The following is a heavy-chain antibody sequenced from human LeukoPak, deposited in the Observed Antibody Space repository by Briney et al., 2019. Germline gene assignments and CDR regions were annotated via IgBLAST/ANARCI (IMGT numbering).Heavy chain of an antibody. J-gene: IGHJ5*02. CDR2: IYYSGST. D-gene: IGHD3-10*01. CDR1: GGSISSYY. V-gene: IGHV4-59*12. Sequence: SETLSLTCTVSGGSISSYYWSWIRQPPGKGLEWIGYIYYSGSTNYNPSLKSRVTISVDTSKNQFSLKLSSVTAADTAVYYCARDFSYYGSGSPNWFDPWGQGTLVTVSS. CDR3: ARDFSYYGSGSPNWFDP.